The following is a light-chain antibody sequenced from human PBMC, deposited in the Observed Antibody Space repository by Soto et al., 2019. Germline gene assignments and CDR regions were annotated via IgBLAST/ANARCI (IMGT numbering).Light chain of an antibody. CDR3: QQYGTSPWA. Sequence: EIVLTQFPGTLSLSPGERATLSCRASQSVGRNYVAWYQQKPGQDPRVIIYAASNRASGIPDRFSGSGSGSDFTLTISRLEPEDFAVYYCQQYGTSPWAFGQGTKVEIK. CDR1: QSVGRNY. J-gene: IGKJ1*01. CDR2: AAS. V-gene: IGKV3-20*01.